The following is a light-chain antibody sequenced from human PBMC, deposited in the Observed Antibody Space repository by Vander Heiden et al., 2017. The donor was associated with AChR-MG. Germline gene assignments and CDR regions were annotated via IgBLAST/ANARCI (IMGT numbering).Light chain of an antibody. CDR2: EVS. CDR3: CSYAGRITWV. CDR1: SSDVGTYNL. V-gene: IGLV2-23*02. J-gene: IGLJ3*02. Sequence: QSALTQPASVSGSPGQSITISCTGTSSDVGTYNLVSWYQQHPGKAPKLMISEVSKRPSGVSNRFSGSKSGNTASLTISGLQAEDEADYYCCSYAGRITWVFGGGTKLTVL.